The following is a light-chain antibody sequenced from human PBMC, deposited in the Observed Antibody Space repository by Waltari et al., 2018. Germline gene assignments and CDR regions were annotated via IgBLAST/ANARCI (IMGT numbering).Light chain of an antibody. CDR2: GAS. J-gene: IGKJ4*01. V-gene: IGKV3-20*01. Sequence: IVLTQSQATLSLSPGERAPLSCRASQSVSSSYLAWDQQKPAQAPRLLIYGASSRATGIPDRFSGSGSGTDFTLTISRLEPEDFALYYCQQYGSSPLTFGGGTKVEI. CDR1: QSVSSSY. CDR3: QQYGSSPLT.